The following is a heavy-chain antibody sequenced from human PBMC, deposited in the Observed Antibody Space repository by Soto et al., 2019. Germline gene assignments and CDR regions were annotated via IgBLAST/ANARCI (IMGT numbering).Heavy chain of an antibody. CDR1: GGSISSGDYY. CDR3: ARLGRVLSVWGSLETGNWFDP. V-gene: IGHV4-30-4*01. Sequence: PSETLSLTCTVSGGSISSGDYYWSWIRQPPGKGLEWIGYIYYSGSTYYNPSLKSRVTISVDTSKNQFSLKLSSVTAADTAVYYCARLGRVLSVWGSLETGNWFDPLGQGTLVAVSS. CDR2: IYYSGST. D-gene: IGHD3-16*01. J-gene: IGHJ5*02.